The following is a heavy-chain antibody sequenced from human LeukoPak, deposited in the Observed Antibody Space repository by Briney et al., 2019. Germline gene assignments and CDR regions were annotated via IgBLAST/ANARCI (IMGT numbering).Heavy chain of an antibody. Sequence: SVKVSCKASGGTFSSYAISWVRQAPGQGLEWMGRIIPILGIANYAQEFQGRVTITADKSTSTAYMELSSLRSEDTAVYYCARDGQWLVPTWFDPWGQGTLVTVSS. V-gene: IGHV1-69*04. CDR2: IIPILGIA. J-gene: IGHJ5*02. CDR3: ARDGQWLVPTWFDP. D-gene: IGHD6-19*01. CDR1: GGTFSSYA.